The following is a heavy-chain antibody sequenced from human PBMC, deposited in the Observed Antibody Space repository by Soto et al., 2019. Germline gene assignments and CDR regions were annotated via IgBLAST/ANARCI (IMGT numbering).Heavy chain of an antibody. CDR3: ASYDSSGYYSDYYPH. D-gene: IGHD3-22*01. J-gene: IGHJ1*01. CDR1: GGSLSRGGYF. CDR2: IYHFGST. Sequence: SENLCLNCAVSGGSLSRGGYFWSWIRQPPGKGLKWIGYIYHFGSTYYNPSLKSRVTISIDTSKNQFSLKLSSVAAADTAVYYCASYDSSGYYSDYYPHWGQGTLVIVSS. V-gene: IGHV4-30-2*05.